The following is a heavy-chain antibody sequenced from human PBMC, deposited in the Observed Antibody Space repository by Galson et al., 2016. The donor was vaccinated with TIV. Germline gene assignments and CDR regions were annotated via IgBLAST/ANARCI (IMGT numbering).Heavy chain of an antibody. CDR1: GGSISSYY. CDR2: VYYTGNT. D-gene: IGHD3-10*01. Sequence: ETLSLTCTVSGGSISSYYWTWIRQPPGKGLEWIGYVYYTGNTNYNPSLKNRVTMSVDTSKNQFSLKLNSVTAADTAVYFCARVDCSGSGTAFDSWGQGTLVTVSS. J-gene: IGHJ4*02. CDR3: ARVDCSGSGTAFDS. V-gene: IGHV4-59*01.